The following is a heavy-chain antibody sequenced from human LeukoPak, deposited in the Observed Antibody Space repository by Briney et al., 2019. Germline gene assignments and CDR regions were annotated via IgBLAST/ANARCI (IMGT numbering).Heavy chain of an antibody. D-gene: IGHD3-10*01. J-gene: IGHJ4*02. CDR2: IRYDGSNK. Sequence: GGSLRLSCAASGLTFSSYGMHWVRQAPGKGLEWVAFIRYDGSNKYYADSVKGRFTISRDNSKNTLYLQMNSLRAEDTAVYYCAKDHYYYGSGSALYYFDYWGQGTLVTVSS. V-gene: IGHV3-30*02. CDR1: GLTFSSYG. CDR3: AKDHYYYGSGSALYYFDY.